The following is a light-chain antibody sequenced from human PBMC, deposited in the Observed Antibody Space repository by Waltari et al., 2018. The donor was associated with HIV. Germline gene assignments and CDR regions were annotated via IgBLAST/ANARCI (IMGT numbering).Light chain of an antibody. V-gene: IGLV2-14*03. CDR3: ASYRYSSRTYV. CDR2: DVT. Sequence: QSALTQPASVSASPGQSINISCIGTSNDVCDYTHVYWYQQQPDKAPLLMIYDVTNRPSGFSTRFSGSKSGNTASLAISGLQAEDEAIYYCASYRYSSRTYVFGTGTTVTVL. CDR1: SNDVCDYTH. J-gene: IGLJ1*01.